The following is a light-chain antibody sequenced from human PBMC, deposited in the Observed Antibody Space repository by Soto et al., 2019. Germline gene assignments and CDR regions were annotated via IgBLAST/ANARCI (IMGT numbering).Light chain of an antibody. CDR1: QDISNY. V-gene: IGKV1-33*01. Sequence: DIQMTQSPSSLSASVGDRVTITCQASQDISNYLNWYQQKPGKAPKLLIYDASDLGTGVPSRFTGGGSGTVFTFTVSSLQPEDFATYYCQQYDSLPYTFGQGTKLDI. J-gene: IGKJ2*01. CDR3: QQYDSLPYT. CDR2: DAS.